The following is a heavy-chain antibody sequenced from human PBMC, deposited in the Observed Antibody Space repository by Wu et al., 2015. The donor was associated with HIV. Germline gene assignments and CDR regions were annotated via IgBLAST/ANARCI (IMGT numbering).Heavy chain of an antibody. V-gene: IGHV1-69*05. Sequence: QVQLVQSGGEVKKPGASVKVSCKASGYTFTSYGIIWVRQAPGQGLEWMGGIIPIFGTANYAQKFQGRVTITTDESTSTAYMELSSLRSEDTAVYYCARGGNYYGSGTYNWFDPWGQGTLVTVSS. CDR2: IIPIFGTA. CDR3: ARGGNYYGSGTYNWFDP. CDR1: GYTFTSYG. D-gene: IGHD3-10*01. J-gene: IGHJ5*02.